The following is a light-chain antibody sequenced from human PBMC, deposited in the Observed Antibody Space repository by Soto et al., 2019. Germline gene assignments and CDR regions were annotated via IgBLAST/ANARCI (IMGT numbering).Light chain of an antibody. CDR1: QSVSSSY. Sequence: EIVLTQSPGTLSLSPGERVTLSCRASQSVSSSYLAWYQQKPGQAPRLLIYGASGRATGIPDRFSGSGSGTDFTLTISRLEPEDFAVYYCQQYGSSPIFTFGPGTKVDIK. J-gene: IGKJ3*01. V-gene: IGKV3-20*01. CDR2: GAS. CDR3: QQYGSSPIFT.